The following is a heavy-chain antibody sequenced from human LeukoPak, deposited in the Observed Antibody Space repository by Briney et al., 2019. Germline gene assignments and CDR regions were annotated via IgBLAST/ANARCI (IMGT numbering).Heavy chain of an antibody. CDR3: ARVKRHYDILTGYYPEYYFDY. V-gene: IGHV4-38-2*01. CDR2: IYHSGST. Sequence: PSETLSLTCAVSGYSISSGYYWGWIRQPPGKGLEWIGSIYHSGSTYYNPSLKSRVTISVDTSKNQFSLKLSSVTAADTAVYYCARVKRHYDILTGYYPEYYFDYWGQGTLVTVSS. D-gene: IGHD3-9*01. J-gene: IGHJ4*02. CDR1: GYSISSGYY.